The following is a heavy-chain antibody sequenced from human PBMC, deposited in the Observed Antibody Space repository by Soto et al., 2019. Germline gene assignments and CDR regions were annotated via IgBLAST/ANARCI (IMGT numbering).Heavy chain of an antibody. CDR1: GYTFTAYY. Sequence: QVQLVQSGAEVKEPGDSVRVSCEASGYTFTAYYIHWVRQAPGQGLEWMGWINTKFGDTTYAQDFQGRVSMTRDMSISSVYMELSRLTSCDTAIYYCARNMDYYYGPGSGNGHGFWCQRTTVNVFS. J-gene: IGHJ6*02. CDR2: INTKFGDT. V-gene: IGHV1-2*02. CDR3: ARNMDYYYGPGSGNGHGF. D-gene: IGHD3-10*01.